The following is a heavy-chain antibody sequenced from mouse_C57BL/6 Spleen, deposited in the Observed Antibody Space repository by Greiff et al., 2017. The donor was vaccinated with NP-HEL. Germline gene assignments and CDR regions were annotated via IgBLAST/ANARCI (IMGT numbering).Heavy chain of an antibody. J-gene: IGHJ2*01. CDR1: GYTFTSYG. D-gene: IGHD2-3*01. V-gene: IGHV1-81*01. Sequence: VQLQQSGAELARPGASVKLSCKASGYTFTSYGISWVKQRTGQGLEWIGEIYPRSGNTYYNEKFKGKATLTADKSSSTAYMELRSLTSEDSAVYFCARLDDGYYVVDYWGQGTTLTVSS. CDR2: IYPRSGNT. CDR3: ARLDDGYYVVDY.